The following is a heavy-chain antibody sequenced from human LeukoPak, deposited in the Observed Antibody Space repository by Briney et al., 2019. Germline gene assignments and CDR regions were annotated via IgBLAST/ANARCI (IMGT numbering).Heavy chain of an antibody. CDR3: ARDGGPAFDI. Sequence: SETLSLTCTVSGGSISSYYWSWIRQPPGKGLEWIGYINYSGSTNYNPSLKSRVTISVDTSKNQFSLKLSSVTAADTAVYYCARDGGPAFDIWGQGTVVTVSS. CDR1: GGSISSYY. CDR2: INYSGST. V-gene: IGHV4-59*01. J-gene: IGHJ3*02. D-gene: IGHD3-16*01.